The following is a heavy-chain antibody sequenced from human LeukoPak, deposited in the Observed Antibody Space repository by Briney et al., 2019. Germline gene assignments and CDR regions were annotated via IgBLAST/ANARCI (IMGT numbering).Heavy chain of an antibody. Sequence: GGSLILSCVVSGFTFRSYGMHWVRQAPGKGLEWVAVIWHDGNNKYYSDSVKGRFTISRDNSKNTMYLQMSGLRAEDTAVYYCVRGRSGMDVWGQGTTVTVSS. CDR1: GFTFRSYG. CDR2: IWHDGNNK. J-gene: IGHJ6*02. V-gene: IGHV3-33*01. CDR3: VRGRSGMDV.